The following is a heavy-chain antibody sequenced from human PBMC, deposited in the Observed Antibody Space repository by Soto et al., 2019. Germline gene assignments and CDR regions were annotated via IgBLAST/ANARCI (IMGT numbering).Heavy chain of an antibody. CDR2: IIPIFGTA. CDR1: GGTFSSYA. V-gene: IGHV1-69*13. D-gene: IGHD4-4*01. J-gene: IGHJ6*02. Sequence: ASVKVSCKASGGTFSSYAISWVRQAPGQGLEWMGGIIPIFGTANYAQKFQGRVTITADESTSTAYMELSSLRSEDTAVYYCARDSDYSNPMWYYYGMDVWGQGTTVTVSS. CDR3: ARDSDYSNPMWYYYGMDV.